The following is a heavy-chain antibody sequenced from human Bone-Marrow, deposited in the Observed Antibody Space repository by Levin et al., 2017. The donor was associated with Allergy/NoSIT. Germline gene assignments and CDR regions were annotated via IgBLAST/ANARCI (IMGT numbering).Heavy chain of an antibody. V-gene: IGHV3-7*03. CDR2: IKQDGSEK. J-gene: IGHJ4*02. Sequence: GESLKISCAASGFTFSSYWMSWVRQAPGKGLEWVANIKQDGSEKYYVDSVKGRFTISRDNAKNSLYLQMNSLRAEDTAVYYCARDRDCSGGSCFLHFDYWGQGTLVTVSS. CDR1: GFTFSSYW. D-gene: IGHD2-15*01. CDR3: ARDRDCSGGSCFLHFDY.